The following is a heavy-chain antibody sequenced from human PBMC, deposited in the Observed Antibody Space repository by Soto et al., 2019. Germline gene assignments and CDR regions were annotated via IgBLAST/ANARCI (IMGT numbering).Heavy chain of an antibody. CDR3: ARGDTAIYYYYYYGMDV. D-gene: IGHD5-18*01. V-gene: IGHV1-69*13. Sequence: SVKVSCKASGGTFSSYAISWVRQAPGQGLEWMGGIIPIFGTANYAQKFQGRVTITADESTSTAYMELSSLRSEDTAVYYCARGDTAIYYYYYYGMDVWGQGTTVTVSS. J-gene: IGHJ6*02. CDR2: IIPIFGTA. CDR1: GGTFSSYA.